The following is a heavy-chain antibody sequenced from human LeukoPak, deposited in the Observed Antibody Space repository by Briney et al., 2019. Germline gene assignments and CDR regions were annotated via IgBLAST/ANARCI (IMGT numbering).Heavy chain of an antibody. CDR1: GFTFDDYA. J-gene: IGHJ3*02. CDR3: AKDLDFWSGPDAFDI. Sequence: TGGSLRLSCAASGFTFDDYAMHWVRQAPGKGLEWVSGISWNSGSIGYADSVKGRFTISRDNAKNSLYLQMNSLRAEDTAVYYCAKDLDFWSGPDAFDIWGQGTMVTVSS. D-gene: IGHD3-3*01. V-gene: IGHV3-9*01. CDR2: ISWNSGSI.